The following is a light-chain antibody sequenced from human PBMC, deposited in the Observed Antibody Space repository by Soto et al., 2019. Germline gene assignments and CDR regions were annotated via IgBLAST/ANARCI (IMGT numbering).Light chain of an antibody. CDR2: DAS. J-gene: IGKJ2*01. V-gene: IGKV3-11*01. Sequence: EIVLTQSPATLSLSPGERATLSCRASQSVSSYLAWYQQKPGQAPRLLIFDASKRATGIPARFSGSGSGTDLTLTIRSLEPEDFAVYYCLQRSDWPYTFGQGTKLEIK. CDR3: LQRSDWPYT. CDR1: QSVSSY.